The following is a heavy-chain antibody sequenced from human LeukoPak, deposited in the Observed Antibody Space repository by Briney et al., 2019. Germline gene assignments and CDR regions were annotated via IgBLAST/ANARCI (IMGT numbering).Heavy chain of an antibody. V-gene: IGHV4-31*03. Sequence: PSETLSLTCTVSGGSNSSGAYYWSWVRQHPGKGLDWIGYIGYTGDTYYNPSLRSRVTISVDTSKTRFSLRLSSVTAADTAVYYCVRVEAATTNPRFDFWGQGTLVTVSS. CDR3: VRVEAATTNPRFDF. D-gene: IGHD1-1*01. CDR1: GGSNSSGAYY. CDR2: IGYTGDT. J-gene: IGHJ4*02.